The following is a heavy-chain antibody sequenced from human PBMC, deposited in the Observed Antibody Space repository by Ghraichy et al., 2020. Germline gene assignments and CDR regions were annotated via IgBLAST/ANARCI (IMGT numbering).Heavy chain of an antibody. J-gene: IGHJ6*02. V-gene: IGHV4-34*01. Sequence: SETLSLTCAVYGGSFSGYYWSWIRQPPGKGLEWIGEINHSGSTNYNPSLKSRVTISVDTSKNQFSLKLSSVTAADTAVYYCARGRGIAAAARYYYYYGMDVWGQRTTVTVSS. D-gene: IGHD6-13*01. CDR1: GGSFSGYY. CDR3: ARGRGIAAAARYYYYYGMDV. CDR2: INHSGST.